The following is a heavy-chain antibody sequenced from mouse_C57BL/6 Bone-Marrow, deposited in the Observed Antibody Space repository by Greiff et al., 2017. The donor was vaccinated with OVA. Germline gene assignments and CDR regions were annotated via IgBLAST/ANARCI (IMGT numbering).Heavy chain of an antibody. CDR3: ATIRRTLYYFDY. D-gene: IGHD2-12*01. CDR1: GYTFTSYW. V-gene: IGHV1-53*01. Sequence: QVQLQQSGAELARPGASVKLSCKASGYTFTSYWMHWVKQRPGQGLEWIGNINPSNGGTNYNEKFKSKATLTVDKSSSTAYMQLSSLTSEDSAVYYCATIRRTLYYFDYWGQGTTLTVSS. CDR2: INPSNGGT. J-gene: IGHJ2*01.